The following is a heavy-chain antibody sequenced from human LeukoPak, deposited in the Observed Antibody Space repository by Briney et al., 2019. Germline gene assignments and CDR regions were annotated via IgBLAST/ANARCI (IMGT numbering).Heavy chain of an antibody. Sequence: ASETLSLTCAVYGGSFSGYYWSWIRQPPGKGLEWIGEINHSGSTNYNPSLKSRVTISVDTSKNQFSLKLSSVTAADTAVYYCARAYAVTTWSWYFDYWGQGTLVTVSS. D-gene: IGHD4-17*01. CDR1: GGSFSGYY. CDR3: ARAYAVTTWSWYFDY. J-gene: IGHJ4*02. V-gene: IGHV4-34*01. CDR2: INHSGST.